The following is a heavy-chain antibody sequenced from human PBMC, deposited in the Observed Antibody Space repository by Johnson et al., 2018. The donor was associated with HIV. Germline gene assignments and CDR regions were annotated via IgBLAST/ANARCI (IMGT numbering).Heavy chain of an antibody. CDR1: SFTLSNFW. Sequence: VQLVESGGGFAQPGGSLSLSCAASSFTLSNFWMTWVRRAQGKGLRWLANIKQDGGERYYVASVRGRLTISRDNAKNPLYLQMNSLRAEDTGFYYCATDLDTGGAIGAFDIWGQGTMVTVSS. V-gene: IGHV3-7*01. CDR2: IKQDGGER. CDR3: ATDLDTGGAIGAFDI. D-gene: IGHD3-10*01. J-gene: IGHJ3*02.